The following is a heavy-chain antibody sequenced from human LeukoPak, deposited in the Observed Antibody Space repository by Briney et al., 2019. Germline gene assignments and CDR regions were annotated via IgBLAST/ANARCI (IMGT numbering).Heavy chain of an antibody. D-gene: IGHD3-3*01. CDR2: ISYDGSNK. Sequence: GGSLRLSCAASGFTFSSYAMHWVRQAPGKGLEWVAVISYDGSNKYYADSVKGRFTISRDNSKNTLYLQMNSLRAEDTAVYYCAKRPYYDFWSGYVADYWGQGTLVTVSS. V-gene: IGHV3-30-3*02. CDR1: GFTFSSYA. J-gene: IGHJ4*02. CDR3: AKRPYYDFWSGYVADY.